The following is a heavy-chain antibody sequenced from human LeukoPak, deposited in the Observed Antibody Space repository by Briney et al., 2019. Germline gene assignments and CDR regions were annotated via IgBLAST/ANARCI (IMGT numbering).Heavy chain of an antibody. CDR3: ARAGLYNWNYEGTAYFNY. D-gene: IGHD1-7*01. CDR2: INWNGGST. V-gene: IGHV3-20*04. Sequence: GGSLRLSCAASGFTFDDYGMSWVRQAPGKGLEWVSGINWNGGSTGYADSVKGRFTISRDNAKNSLYLQMNSLRAEDTALYYCARAGLYNWNYEGTAYFNYWGQGTLVTVSS. J-gene: IGHJ4*02. CDR1: GFTFDDYG.